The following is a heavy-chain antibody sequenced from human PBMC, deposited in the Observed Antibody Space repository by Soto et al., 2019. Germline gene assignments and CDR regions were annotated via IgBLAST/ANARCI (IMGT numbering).Heavy chain of an antibody. Sequence: QVQLVQSGAEVKKPGASVKISCKASGYTFTGYYIYWVRQAPGQGLEFMGAINSGGGNTDYAQKFQGRVTVTWDTSTSTVYMELTSLRFDDTAVYYCAGGNCAGDCYFDYWGQGTLVTVSS. J-gene: IGHJ4*02. CDR1: GYTFTGYY. CDR3: AGGNCAGDCYFDY. D-gene: IGHD2-21*02. V-gene: IGHV1-46*01. CDR2: INSGGGNT.